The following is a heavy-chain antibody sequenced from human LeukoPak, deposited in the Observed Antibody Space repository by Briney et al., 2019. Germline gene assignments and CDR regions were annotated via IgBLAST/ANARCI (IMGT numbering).Heavy chain of an antibody. D-gene: IGHD3-16*02. J-gene: IGHJ4*02. CDR1: GGSINNYC. Sequence: SETLSLTCTVSGGSINNYCWSWIRQPPGKGLEWIGEINHSGSTNYNPSLKSRVTISVDTSKNQFSLKLSSVTAADTAVYYCARGPQDYVWGSYRSYYFDYWGQGTLVTVSS. CDR3: ARGPQDYVWGSYRSYYFDY. CDR2: INHSGST. V-gene: IGHV4-34*01.